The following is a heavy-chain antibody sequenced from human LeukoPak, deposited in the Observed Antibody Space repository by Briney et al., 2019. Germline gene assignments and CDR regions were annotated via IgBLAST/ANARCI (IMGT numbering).Heavy chain of an antibody. V-gene: IGHV4-61*02. CDR3: ARHVYYDSSGYYYRDAFDI. CDR1: GGSISSGSYY. Sequence: PSQTLSLTCTVSGGSISSGSYYWSWIRQPAGKGLEWIGRIYTSGSTNYNPSLKSRVTISVDTSKNQFSLKLSSVTAADTAVYYCARHVYYDSSGYYYRDAFDIWGQGTMVTVSS. CDR2: IYTSGST. D-gene: IGHD3-22*01. J-gene: IGHJ3*02.